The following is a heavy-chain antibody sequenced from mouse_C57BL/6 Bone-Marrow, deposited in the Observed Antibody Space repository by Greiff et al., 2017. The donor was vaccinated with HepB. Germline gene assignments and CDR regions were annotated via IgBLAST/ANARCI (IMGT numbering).Heavy chain of an antibody. CDR2: IWSGGST. J-gene: IGHJ1*03. Sequence: VQLVESGPGLVQPSQSLSITCTVSGFSLTSYGVHWVRQSPGKGLEWLGVIWSGGSTDYNAAFISRLSISKNNSKSQVFFKMNSLQADDTAIYYCASPPYYGSIYGYFDVWGTGTTVTVSS. D-gene: IGHD1-1*01. V-gene: IGHV2-2*01. CDR3: ASPPYYGSIYGYFDV. CDR1: GFSLTSYG.